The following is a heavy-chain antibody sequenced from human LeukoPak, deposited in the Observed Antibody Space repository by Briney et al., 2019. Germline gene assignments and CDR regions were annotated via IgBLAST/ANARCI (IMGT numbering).Heavy chain of an antibody. V-gene: IGHV4-34*01. D-gene: IGHD1-26*01. J-gene: IGHJ6*02. Sequence: SETLSLTCAVYGGSFSGYYWSWIRQPPGKGLEWIGEINHSGSTNYNPSLKSRVTISVDTSKNQFSLKLSSVTAADTAVYYCARGGLQWEPDYYYGMDVWGQGTTVTVSS. CDR2: INHSGST. CDR1: GGSFSGYY. CDR3: ARGGLQWEPDYYYGMDV.